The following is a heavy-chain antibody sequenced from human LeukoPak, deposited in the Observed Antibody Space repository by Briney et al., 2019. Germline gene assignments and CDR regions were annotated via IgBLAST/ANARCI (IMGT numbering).Heavy chain of an antibody. Sequence: GASVKVSCKASGYTFTGYYMHWVRQAPGQGLEWMGWINPNSGGTNYAQKFQGRVTMTRDTSISTAYMELSRLRSDDTAVYYCARGGVVLRYFDWLLPYYFDYWGQGTLVTVSS. V-gene: IGHV1-2*02. J-gene: IGHJ4*02. CDR3: ARGGVVLRYFDWLLPYYFDY. CDR1: GYTFTGYY. CDR2: INPNSGGT. D-gene: IGHD3-9*01.